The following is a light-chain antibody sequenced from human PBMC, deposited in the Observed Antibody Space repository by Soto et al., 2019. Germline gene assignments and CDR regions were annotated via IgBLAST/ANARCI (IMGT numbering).Light chain of an antibody. CDR3: GAWDSSLGAGHV. J-gene: IGLJ1*01. Sequence: QSVLTQPPSVSAAPGQKVTISCSGSSSNIGNNYVSWYQHLPGTAPKLLIYENNKRPSGIPDRFSGSKSGTSATLGITGLQTGDEADYYCGAWDSSLGAGHVLGTGTKVTVL. CDR1: SSNIGNNY. CDR2: ENN. V-gene: IGLV1-51*02.